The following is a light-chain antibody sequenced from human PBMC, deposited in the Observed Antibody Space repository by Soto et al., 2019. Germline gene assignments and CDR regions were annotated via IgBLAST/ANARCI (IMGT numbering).Light chain of an antibody. V-gene: IGLV2-14*02. CDR2: EGI. J-gene: IGLJ1*01. Sequence: QSALTQPASVSGSPGQSITISCSGTSSNIGGYNVVSWYQQHPGKAPKVIVYEGINRPSGVSNRFSGSKSGNTASLTISGLQAEDEADYYCVSYTTSTSYVFGTGTKVTVL. CDR3: VSYTTSTSYV. CDR1: SSNIGGYNV.